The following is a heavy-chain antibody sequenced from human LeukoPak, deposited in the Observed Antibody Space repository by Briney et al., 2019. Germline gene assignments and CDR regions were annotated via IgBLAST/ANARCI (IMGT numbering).Heavy chain of an antibody. CDR2: TYHSGTS. Sequence: SETLSLTCAVSGYSISSGYYWGWVRQSPGKWLVWMGNTYHSGTSYYNPSLKSRVTISVDTSKNQFSLTLSSVTAADTALYYCARKYGSNADYFDYWGQGALVTVSS. CDR1: GYSISSGYY. J-gene: IGHJ4*02. D-gene: IGHD4-23*01. CDR3: ARKYGSNADYFDY. V-gene: IGHV4-38-2*01.